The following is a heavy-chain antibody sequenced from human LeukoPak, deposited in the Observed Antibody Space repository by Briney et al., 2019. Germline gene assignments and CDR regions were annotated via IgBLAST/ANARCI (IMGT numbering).Heavy chain of an antibody. CDR3: ARCPYDSSGYYSVPSHLDY. J-gene: IGHJ4*02. CDR1: GFTFSSYW. V-gene: IGHV3-7*01. D-gene: IGHD3-22*01. Sequence: GGSLRLSCAASGFTFSSYWMTWVRQAPGKGLEWVANIKQDGSAKYYVDSLRGRFSISRDNVKNSPCLQMNGLSAEDTAVHYCARCPYDSSGYYSVPSHLDYWGQGTLVTVSS. CDR2: IKQDGSAK.